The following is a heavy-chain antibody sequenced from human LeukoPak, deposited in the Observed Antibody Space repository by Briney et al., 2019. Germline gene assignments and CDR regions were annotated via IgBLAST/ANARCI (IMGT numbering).Heavy chain of an antibody. CDR2: IYYSGST. Sequence: PSETLSLTCTVSGGSISSYYWSWIRQPPGKGLEWIGYIYYSGSTIYNPSLKSRVTISVDTSKNQFSLKLSSVTAADTAVYYCARGYYDFWSGYYTGTFYAPLTNWFDPWGQGTLVTVSS. CDR1: GGSISSYY. V-gene: IGHV4-59*01. CDR3: ARGYYDFWSGYYTGTFYAPLTNWFDP. J-gene: IGHJ5*02. D-gene: IGHD3-3*01.